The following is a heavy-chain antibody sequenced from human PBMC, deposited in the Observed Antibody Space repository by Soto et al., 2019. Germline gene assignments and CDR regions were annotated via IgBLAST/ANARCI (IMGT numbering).Heavy chain of an antibody. CDR2: IWYDGSNK. CDR1: GFTFSSYG. V-gene: IGHV3-33*01. J-gene: IGHJ4*02. CDR3: VRGTDIVVVVAATLDY. D-gene: IGHD2-15*01. Sequence: QVQLVESGGGVVQPGRSLRLSCAASGFTFSSYGMHWVRQAPGKGLEWVAVIWYDGSNKYYADSVKGRFTISRDNSKNTLYLQMNSLRAEDTAVYYCVRGTDIVVVVAATLDYWGQGTLVTVSS.